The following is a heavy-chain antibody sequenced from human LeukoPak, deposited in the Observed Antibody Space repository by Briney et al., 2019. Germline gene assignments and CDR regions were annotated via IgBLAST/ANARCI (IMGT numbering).Heavy chain of an antibody. CDR3: ASGPGSSWPYYFDY. V-gene: IGHV1-69*13. CDR1: GGTFSSYA. Sequence: GASVKVSCKASGGTFSSYAISWVRQAPGQGLEWMGGIIPIFGTANYAQKFQGRVTITADESTSAAYMELSSLRSEDTAVYYCASGPGSSWPYYFDYWGQGTLVTVSS. D-gene: IGHD6-13*01. CDR2: IIPIFGTA. J-gene: IGHJ4*02.